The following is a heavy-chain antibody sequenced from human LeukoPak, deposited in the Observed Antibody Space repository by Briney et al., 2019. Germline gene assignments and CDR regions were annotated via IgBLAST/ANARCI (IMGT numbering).Heavy chain of an antibody. J-gene: IGHJ4*02. CDR3: ARVKYCTNGVCYHFDY. CDR2: ISAYNGNT. V-gene: IGHV1-18*01. D-gene: IGHD2-8*01. CDR1: GYTFTSYG. Sequence: ASVKVSCKASGYTFTSYGISWVRQAPGQGLEWMGWISAYNGNTNYAQKLQGRVTMTTDTSTSTAYMELRSLRSDDTAVCYCARVKYCTNGVCYHFDYWGQGTLVTVSS.